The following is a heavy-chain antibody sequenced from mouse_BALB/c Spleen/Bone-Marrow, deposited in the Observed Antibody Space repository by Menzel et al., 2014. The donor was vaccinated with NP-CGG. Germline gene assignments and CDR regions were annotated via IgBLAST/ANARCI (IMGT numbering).Heavy chain of an antibody. CDR1: GYTFTDYA. V-gene: IGHV1S137*01. CDR3: ARSGKVRNAMDY. Sequence: VQLQESGAELVRPGVPVKISCKGSGYTFTDYAIHWVKQSHAKSLEWIGLISGYYGDAIYNQKFKGKATMTVDKSSSTAYMDLARLTSEDSAIYYCARSGKVRNAMDYWGQGTSVTVSS. D-gene: IGHD2-14*01. CDR2: ISGYYGDA. J-gene: IGHJ4*01.